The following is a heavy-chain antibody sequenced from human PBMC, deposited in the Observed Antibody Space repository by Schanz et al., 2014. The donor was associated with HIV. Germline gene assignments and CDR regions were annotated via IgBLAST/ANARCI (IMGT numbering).Heavy chain of an antibody. V-gene: IGHV1-69*01. D-gene: IGHD1-20*01. CDR2: IIPIFGTT. J-gene: IGHJ6*02. Sequence: QVQLVQSGAELKKPGASVKVSCKASGYTFTDYYIHWVRQAPGQGLEWMGGIIPIFGTTNYAQKFQGRVTITADESTSTVYMELSSLRSEDTAVYYCARGGGQYKHYGMDVWGQGTTVTVSS. CDR1: GYTFTDYY. CDR3: ARGGGQYKHYGMDV.